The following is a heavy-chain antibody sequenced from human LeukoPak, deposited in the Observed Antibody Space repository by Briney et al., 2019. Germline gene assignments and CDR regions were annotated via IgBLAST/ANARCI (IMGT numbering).Heavy chain of an antibody. CDR2: IYHSGNT. Sequence: SEALSLTCSVSGGSICSGRYFWSWFRQHPGKGPEWIGYIYHSGNTYYSPSLKSRVTISMDTSENQFSLNLSSMTAADTAVYYCARADLDYASSGHAVNYFFDYWGQGTLVTVSS. J-gene: IGHJ4*02. CDR1: GGSICSGRYF. V-gene: IGHV4-31*03. CDR3: ARADLDYASSGHAVNYFFDY. D-gene: IGHD3-22*01.